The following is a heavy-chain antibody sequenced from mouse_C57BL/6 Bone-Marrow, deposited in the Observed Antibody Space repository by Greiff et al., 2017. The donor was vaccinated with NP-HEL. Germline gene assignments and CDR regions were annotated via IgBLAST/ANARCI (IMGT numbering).Heavy chain of an antibody. V-gene: IGHV1-26*01. J-gene: IGHJ2*01. CDR1: GYTFTDYY. Sequence: EVKLQQSGPELVKPGASVKISCKASGYTFTDYYMNWVKQSHGKSLEWIGDINPNNGGTSYNQKFKGKATLTVDKSSSTAYMELRSLTSEDSAVYYCARGRVFDYFDYWGQGTTLTVSS. CDR2: INPNNGGT. CDR3: ARGRVFDYFDY.